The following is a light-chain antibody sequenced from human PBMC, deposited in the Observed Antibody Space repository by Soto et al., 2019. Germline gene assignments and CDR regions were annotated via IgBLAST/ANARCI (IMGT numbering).Light chain of an antibody. CDR2: GSS. J-gene: IGKJ1*01. Sequence: EIVLTQSPATLSLSPGQRATLSCRASQSFNNYLAWYQQKPGQAPRLLIYGSSNRATGIPDRFSGSGSGTDFTLTISRLDPEDFAVYYCQQYDISPRTFGQGTKVDIK. V-gene: IGKV3-20*01. CDR1: QSFNNY. CDR3: QQYDISPRT.